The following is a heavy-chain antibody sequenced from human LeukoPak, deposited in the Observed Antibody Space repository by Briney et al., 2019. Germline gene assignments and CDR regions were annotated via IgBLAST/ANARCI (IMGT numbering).Heavy chain of an antibody. Sequence: SETLSLTCAVYGGSFSGYYWSWIRQPPGKGLEWIGEINHSGSTNYNPSLKSRVTISVDTSKNHFSLKLSSVTAADTAVYYCARGAHRLATEQGYRSSTSCSRLGYSSGWYRYWGQGTLVTVSS. CDR2: INHSGST. CDR1: GGSFSGYY. CDR3: ARGAHRLATEQGYRSSTSCSRLGYSSGWYRY. J-gene: IGHJ4*02. D-gene: IGHD2-2*01. V-gene: IGHV4-34*01.